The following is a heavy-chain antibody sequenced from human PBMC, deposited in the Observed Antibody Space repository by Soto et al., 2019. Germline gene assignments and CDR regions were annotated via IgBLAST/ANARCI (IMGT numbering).Heavy chain of an antibody. CDR3: ARERSMTVTNLYYFDY. V-gene: IGHV1-69*13. J-gene: IGHJ4*02. CDR1: GGTFSSYA. CDR2: IIPIFGTA. Sequence: SVKVSCKASGGTFSSYAISWVRQAPGQGLEWMGGIIPIFGTANYAQKFQGRVTITADESTSTAYMELSSLRSEDAAVYYCARERSMTVTNLYYFDYWGQGTLVTVSS. D-gene: IGHD4-4*01.